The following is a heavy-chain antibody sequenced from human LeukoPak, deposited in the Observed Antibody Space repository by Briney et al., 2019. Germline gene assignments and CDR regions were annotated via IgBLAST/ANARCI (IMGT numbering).Heavy chain of an antibody. J-gene: IGHJ4*02. CDR2: ISWNSDTV. V-gene: IGHV3-9*03. CDR1: GFTFDDYA. D-gene: IGHD6-19*01. CDR3: AKGPRYSSGWYFDY. Sequence: GGSLRLSCAASGFTFDDYAMHWVRQAPGKGLEWVSSISWNSDTVAYADSVKGRFTISRDNAKNSLYLQMNSLRAEDMALYYCAKGPRYSSGWYFDYWGQGTLVTVSS.